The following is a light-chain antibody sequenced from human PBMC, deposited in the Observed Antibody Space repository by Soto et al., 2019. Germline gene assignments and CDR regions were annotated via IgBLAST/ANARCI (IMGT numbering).Light chain of an antibody. CDR3: QQYYSNPRT. CDR1: QGISSY. Sequence: AIRMTQSPSSLSASTGDRVTITCRASQGISSYLAWYQQKPGKAPKLLIYAASTLQSGVPSRFSGSGSGTDFTLTISCLQSEDFATYYCQQYYSNPRTFGQGSKLEIK. V-gene: IGKV1-8*01. CDR2: AAS. J-gene: IGKJ2*01.